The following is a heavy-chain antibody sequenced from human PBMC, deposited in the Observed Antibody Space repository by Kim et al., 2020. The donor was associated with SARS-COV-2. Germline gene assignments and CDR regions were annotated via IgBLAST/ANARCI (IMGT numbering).Heavy chain of an antibody. CDR2: INPNSGNT. Sequence: ASVKVSCKASGYTFTSYDINWVRQATGQGLEWMGWINPNSGNTGYAQKLQGRVTMTRNTSISTVYMELSSLRSEDTVVYYCARGLNTYSSSWMDYWGQGTLVTVSS. CDR1: GYTFTSYD. V-gene: IGHV1-8*01. D-gene: IGHD6-13*01. CDR3: ARGLNTYSSSWMDY. J-gene: IGHJ4*02.